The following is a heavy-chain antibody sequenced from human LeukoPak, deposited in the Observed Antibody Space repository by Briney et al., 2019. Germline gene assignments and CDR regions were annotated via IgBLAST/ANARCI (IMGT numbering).Heavy chain of an antibody. V-gene: IGHV4-59*01. CDR1: GGSINSYY. CDR2: ISYSGST. D-gene: IGHD3-16*01. Sequence: SETLSPTCTVSGGSINSYYWSWIRQPPGKGLEWIGYISYSGSTNYNPSLKSRVTISVDTSKNQFSLKLSSVAAADTAVYYCARGDNPFDYWGQGTLVTVSS. CDR3: ARGDNPFDY. J-gene: IGHJ4*02.